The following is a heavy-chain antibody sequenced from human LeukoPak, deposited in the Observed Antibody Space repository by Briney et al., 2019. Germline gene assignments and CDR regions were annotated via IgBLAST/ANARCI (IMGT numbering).Heavy chain of an antibody. CDR2: IYYSGST. J-gene: IGHJ6*03. V-gene: IGHV4-59*01. CDR3: ARDSGDYALLDYYYMDV. CDR1: GGSISSYY. Sequence: PSQTLSLTCTVSGGSISSYYWSWIRQPPGKGLEWIGYIYYSGSTNYNPSLKSRVTISVDTSKNQFSLKLSSVTAADTAVYYCARDSGDYALLDYYYMDVWGKGTTVTVSS. D-gene: IGHD4-17*01.